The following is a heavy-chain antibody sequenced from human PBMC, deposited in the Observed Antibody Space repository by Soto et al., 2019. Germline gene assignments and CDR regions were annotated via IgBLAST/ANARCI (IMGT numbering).Heavy chain of an antibody. CDR2: VFFSGGT. J-gene: IGHJ4*02. CDR3: ARQVTTVTHYFDH. V-gene: IGHV4-39*01. CDR1: GGSIRRSGYC. Sequence: SETLSLTCSVSGGSIRRSGYCWGWIRQSPGKGLEWIGSVFFSGGTYYNPSLESRVTISVDTSKNQFSLSLYSVTAADTATYYCARQVTTVTHYFDHWGQGALVTVSS. D-gene: IGHD4-17*01.